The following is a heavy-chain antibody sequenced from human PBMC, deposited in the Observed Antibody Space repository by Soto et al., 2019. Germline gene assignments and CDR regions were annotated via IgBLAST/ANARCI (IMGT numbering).Heavy chain of an antibody. Sequence: PXGSLRLSCAASGFTFSSFGMHWVRQAPGKGLEWVAVISFDGSKKYYADSVKGRFTISRDNSKNTLFLQMNSLRAEDTAVYYCAKDSMGDYYGMDVWGQGTTVTVSS. D-gene: IGHD1-26*01. V-gene: IGHV3-30*18. CDR3: AKDSMGDYYGMDV. CDR1: GFTFSSFG. CDR2: ISFDGSKK. J-gene: IGHJ6*02.